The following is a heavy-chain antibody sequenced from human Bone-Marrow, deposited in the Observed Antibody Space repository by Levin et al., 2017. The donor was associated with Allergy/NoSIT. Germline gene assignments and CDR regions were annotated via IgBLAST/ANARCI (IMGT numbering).Heavy chain of an antibody. V-gene: IGHV4-39*07. CDR2: ISDSGNT. Sequence: SQTLSLTCTVSGGSISSGTHYWGWIRQPPGKGLEWIVTISDSGNTYHNPSLTSRVTISVDTSRNQVSLNLTSVTAAATAVYYYARTIEVSTNFGILTPENWFDPWGQGTLVTVSS. CDR3: ARTIEVSTNFGILTPENWFDP. CDR1: GGSISSGTHY. J-gene: IGHJ5*02. D-gene: IGHD3-3*01.